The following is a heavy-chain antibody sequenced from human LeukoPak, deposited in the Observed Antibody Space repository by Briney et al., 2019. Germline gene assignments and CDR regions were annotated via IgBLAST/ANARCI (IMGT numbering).Heavy chain of an antibody. CDR3: ARGWEYGDYVVDY. CDR1: GFSFSDYS. Sequence: GGSLRLSCVASGFSFSDYSMNWVRQTPGKGLEWISYITSRSSFTYFADSVKGRFTISRDDAKNSLYLQMNSLRAEDTALYHCARGWEYGDYVVDYWGQGTLVTVSS. CDR2: ITSRSSFT. D-gene: IGHD4-17*01. V-gene: IGHV3-48*01. J-gene: IGHJ4*02.